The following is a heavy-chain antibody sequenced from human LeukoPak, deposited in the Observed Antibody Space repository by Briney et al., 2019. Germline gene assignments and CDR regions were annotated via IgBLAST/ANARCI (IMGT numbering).Heavy chain of an antibody. Sequence: PGGSLRLSCAASGFTVSSNYMSWVRQAPGKGLEWVSIIYSGGSTFYADSVKGRFTISRDNDKNSLSLQMNSLRDEDTAVYYCARDRGYSNYYDYWGQGTLVTVSS. CDR3: ARDRGYSNYYDY. V-gene: IGHV3-53*01. CDR2: IYSGGST. D-gene: IGHD5-12*01. CDR1: GFTVSSNY. J-gene: IGHJ4*02.